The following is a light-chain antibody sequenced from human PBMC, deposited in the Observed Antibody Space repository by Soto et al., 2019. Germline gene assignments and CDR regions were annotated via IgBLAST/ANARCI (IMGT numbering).Light chain of an antibody. CDR1: QSISSW. Sequence: DIQMTQSPSTLSASVGDRVTITCRASQSISSWLAWYQQKPGKAPKLLIYGVSSLQSGVPSRFSGSGSGTEFTLTISSLQPDDFATYYCQHYKMYSPWTFGQGTKVDIK. CDR3: QHYKMYSPWT. J-gene: IGKJ1*01. CDR2: GVS. V-gene: IGKV1-5*01.